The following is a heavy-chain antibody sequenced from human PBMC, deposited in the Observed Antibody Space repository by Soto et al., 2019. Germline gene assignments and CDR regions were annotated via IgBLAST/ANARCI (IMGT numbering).Heavy chain of an antibody. CDR3: ARGNCSGGSCFTYYYYYYYMDV. D-gene: IGHD2-15*01. V-gene: IGHV4-31*03. J-gene: IGHJ6*03. CDR1: GGSISSGGYY. CDR2: IYYSGST. Sequence: SETLSLTCTVSGGSISSGGYYWSWIRQHPGKGLEWIGYIYYSGSTYYNPSLKSRVTISVDTSKNQFSLKLSSVTAADTAVYYCARGNCSGGSCFTYYYYYYYMDVWGKGTTVTVSS.